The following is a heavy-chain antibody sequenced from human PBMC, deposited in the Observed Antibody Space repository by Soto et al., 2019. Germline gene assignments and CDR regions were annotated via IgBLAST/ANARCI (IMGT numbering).Heavy chain of an antibody. Sequence: QVQLVQSGAEVKKPGASVKVSCKTSGYSFSEFRMHWVRQAPGQGLEWMGWVNPINGNTNYAQDFQGRVTMTRDASTKPVKMELRTRTPDDTSTVYCARENWNLDSGGQEPLSPSPQ. J-gene: IGHJ5*01. V-gene: IGHV1-2*02. CDR3: ARENWNLDS. CDR1: GYSFSEFR. D-gene: IGHD1-7*01. CDR2: VNPINGNT.